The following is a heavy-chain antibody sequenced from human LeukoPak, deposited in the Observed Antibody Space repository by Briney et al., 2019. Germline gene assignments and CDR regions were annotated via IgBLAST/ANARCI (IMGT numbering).Heavy chain of an antibody. Sequence: PSETLSLTCTVSGGSISSYYWSWIRQPPGKGLEWIGYIYYSGSTYYNPSLKSRVTISVDTSKNQFSLKLSSVTAADTAVYYCARDLGYCSGGSCYPGWFDPWGQGTLVTVSS. D-gene: IGHD2-15*01. CDR3: ARDLGYCSGGSCYPGWFDP. J-gene: IGHJ5*02. CDR1: GGSISSYY. CDR2: IYYSGST. V-gene: IGHV4-59*12.